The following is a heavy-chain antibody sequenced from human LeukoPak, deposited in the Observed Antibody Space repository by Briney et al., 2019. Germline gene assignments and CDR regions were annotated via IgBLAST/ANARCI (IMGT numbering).Heavy chain of an antibody. CDR1: GFTFSIYA. J-gene: IGHJ6*02. Sequence: GGSLRLSCAASGFTFSIYAMHWVRQAPGKGLEWVAVISYDGSNKYYADSVKGRFTISRDNSKNTLYLQMNSLRAEDTAVYYCARDLRCRGDCYDYYYGMDVWGQGTTVTVSS. D-gene: IGHD2-21*02. V-gene: IGHV3-30-3*01. CDR3: ARDLRCRGDCYDYYYGMDV. CDR2: ISYDGSNK.